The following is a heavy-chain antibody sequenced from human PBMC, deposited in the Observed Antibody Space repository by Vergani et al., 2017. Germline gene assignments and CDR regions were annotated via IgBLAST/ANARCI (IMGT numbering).Heavy chain of an antibody. D-gene: IGHD3-3*01. CDR2: INPSGGST. V-gene: IGHV1-46*01. Sequence: QVQLVQSGAEVKKPGASVKVSCKASGYTFTSYYMHWVRQAPGQGLEWMGIINPSGGSTSYAQKFQGRVTMTRDTSTSTVYMELSSLISEDTAVYYCARQAYEFWSGYYDYYYYGMDVWGQGTTVTVSS. CDR1: GYTFTSYY. J-gene: IGHJ6*02. CDR3: ARQAYEFWSGYYDYYYYGMDV.